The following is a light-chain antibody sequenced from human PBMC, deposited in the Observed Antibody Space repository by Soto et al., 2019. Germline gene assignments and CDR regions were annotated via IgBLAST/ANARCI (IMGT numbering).Light chain of an antibody. Sequence: IVLTQSPGTLSLSPGERATLSCGASQSVTYNFFAWYQQKPGQAPRLLIYGASSRATAVPDRFSGSGSGTDFTLTISRLEPGDFAVYYCQQYGTPLFTFGPGTKVDIK. V-gene: IGKV3-20*01. CDR1: QSVTYNF. CDR3: QQYGTPLFT. J-gene: IGKJ3*01. CDR2: GAS.